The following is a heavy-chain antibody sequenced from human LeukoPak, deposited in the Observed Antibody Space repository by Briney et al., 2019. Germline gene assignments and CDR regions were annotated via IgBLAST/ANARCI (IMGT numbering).Heavy chain of an antibody. CDR2: IYYSGST. V-gene: IGHV4-30-4*08. J-gene: IGHJ4*02. CDR3: ARDAGYSSGWVDY. Sequence: SETLYLTCTVSGGSISSGDYYWSWIRQPPGKGLEWIGYIYYSGSTYYNPSLKSRVTISVDTSKNQFSLKLSSVTAADTAVYYCARDAGYSSGWVDYWGQGTLVTVSS. D-gene: IGHD6-19*01. CDR1: GGSISSGDYY.